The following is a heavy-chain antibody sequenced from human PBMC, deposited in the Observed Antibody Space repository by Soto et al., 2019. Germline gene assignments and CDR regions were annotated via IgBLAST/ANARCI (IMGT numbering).Heavy chain of an antibody. CDR2: ITSSGGDT. D-gene: IGHD5-12*01. CDR1: GFTFSSYA. V-gene: IGHV3-30*04. Sequence: VQLVESGGGLVQPGESLRLSCAASGFTFSSYAMNWVRQAPGKGLEWVTVITSSGGDTYYADSVRGRFTISRDDSKNTLYLQMDSLRVEDTAVYYCARGTIVARQHLDYWGQGTLVTVSS. J-gene: IGHJ4*02. CDR3: ARGTIVARQHLDY.